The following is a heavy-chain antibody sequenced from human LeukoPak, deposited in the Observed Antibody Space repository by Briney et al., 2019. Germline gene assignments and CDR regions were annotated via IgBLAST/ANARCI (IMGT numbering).Heavy chain of an antibody. D-gene: IGHD3-9*01. V-gene: IGHV3-7*01. CDR2: INGDGRDK. CDR1: GFTFSSYW. Sequence: PGASLRLSCAASGFTFSSYWMNWVRQAPGKGLEWVAKINGDGRDKYYVGSVRGRFTISRDNADNALYLQMNSLRGDDTALYYCARGVDSAIDWWGQGTLVTVSS. J-gene: IGHJ4*02. CDR3: ARGVDSAIDW.